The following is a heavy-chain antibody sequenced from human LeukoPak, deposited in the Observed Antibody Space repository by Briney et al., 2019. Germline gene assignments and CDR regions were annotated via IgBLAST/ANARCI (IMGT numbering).Heavy chain of an antibody. CDR3: TRRGPPATNWFDP. V-gene: IGHV1-18*01. Sequence: ASVKVSCKTSGYTFTSHGINWVRQAPGQGLEWMGWISTYNGDTNSAQKFQGRVTLTTDRSTSTAYMELRSLRYDDTAVYYCTRRGPPATNWFDPWGQGTLVTVSS. D-gene: IGHD3-10*01. CDR1: GYTFTSHG. J-gene: IGHJ5*02. CDR2: ISTYNGDT.